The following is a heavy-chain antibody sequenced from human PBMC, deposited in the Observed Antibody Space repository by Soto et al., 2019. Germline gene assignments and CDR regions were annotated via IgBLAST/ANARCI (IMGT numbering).Heavy chain of an antibody. CDR1: GFTFSSYG. D-gene: IGHD4-17*01. CDR2: IWYDGSNK. CDR3: ARGQLRKPFDY. J-gene: IGHJ4*02. Sequence: QVQLVESGGGVVQPGRSLRLSCAASGFTFSSYGMHWVRQAPGKGLEWVAVIWYDGSNKYYADSVKGRFTISRDNSKNPLYLQMNSLRAEDTAVYYCARGQLRKPFDYWGQGTLVTVSS. V-gene: IGHV3-33*01.